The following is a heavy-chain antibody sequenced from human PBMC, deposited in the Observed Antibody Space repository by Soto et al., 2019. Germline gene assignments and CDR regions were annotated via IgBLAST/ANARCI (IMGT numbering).Heavy chain of an antibody. CDR2: IIPILGIA. CDR3: ARERDIVVVPAAAGYYYYMDV. D-gene: IGHD2-2*01. Sequence: QVQLVQSGAEVKKPGSSVKVSCKASGGTFSSYTISWVRQAPGQGLEWMGRIIPILGIANYAQKFQGRVTITADKSTSTAYMELSSLRSEDTAVYYCARERDIVVVPAAAGYYYYMDVWGKGPTVTVSS. CDR1: GGTFSSYT. J-gene: IGHJ6*03. V-gene: IGHV1-69*08.